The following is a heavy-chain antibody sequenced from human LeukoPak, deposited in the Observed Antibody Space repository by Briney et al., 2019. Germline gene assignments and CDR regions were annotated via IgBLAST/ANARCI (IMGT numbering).Heavy chain of an antibody. D-gene: IGHD3-9*01. CDR1: GYTLSEFS. V-gene: IGHV1-2*02. Sequence: ASVKVSCKVSGYTLSEFSMHWVRQAPGQGLEWMGWINPNSGGTKYSQNFQGRVTMSWDTSISTAYMELNRLTSDDTAVYYCARDYDILTGYFSPPDYWGQGTLVTVSS. CDR3: ARDYDILTGYFSPPDY. CDR2: INPNSGGT. J-gene: IGHJ4*02.